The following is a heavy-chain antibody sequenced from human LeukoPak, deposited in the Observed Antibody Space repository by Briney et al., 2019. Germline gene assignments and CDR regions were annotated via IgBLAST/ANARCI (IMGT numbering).Heavy chain of an antibody. CDR2: IYTGGSI. CDR3: ARDHLANLASRLFDP. Sequence: SQTLSLTCTVSGGSISSGAYYWSWIRQPAGKTLEWIGHIYTGGSIDYNTSLKSRVTISLETSKNQFSLTLTSVTAADTAVYYCARDHLANLASRLFDPWGQGTLVTVSS. V-gene: IGHV4-61*09. D-gene: IGHD3-3*01. CDR1: GGSISSGAYY. J-gene: IGHJ5*02.